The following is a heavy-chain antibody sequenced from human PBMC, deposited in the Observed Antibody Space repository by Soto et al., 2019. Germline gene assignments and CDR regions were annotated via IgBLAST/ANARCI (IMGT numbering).Heavy chain of an antibody. CDR3: ARANCSSTSCFPYYYGMDV. J-gene: IGHJ6*02. V-gene: IGHV3-23*01. CDR1: GFTFGSYA. D-gene: IGHD2-2*01. Sequence: EVQLLESGGGLVQPGGSLRLSCAASGFTFGSYAMSWVRQAPGKGLEWVSSIGAGYGTYYADSVKGRFTISRDNSKNTLYLQMNSLRAEDTAVYYCARANCSSTSCFPYYYGMDVWGQGTTVTVSS. CDR2: IGAGYGT.